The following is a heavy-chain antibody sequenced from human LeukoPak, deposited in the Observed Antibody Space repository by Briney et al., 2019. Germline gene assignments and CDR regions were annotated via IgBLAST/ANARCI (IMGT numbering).Heavy chain of an antibody. D-gene: IGHD6-13*01. Sequence: GGSLRLSCAASGFTFSSYSMNWVRQAPGKGLEWASSISSSSSYIYYADSVKGRFTISRDNAKNSLYLQMNSLRAEDTAVYYCARVYSSSWYYFDYWGQGTLVTVSS. V-gene: IGHV3-21*01. CDR2: ISSSSSYI. CDR3: ARVYSSSWYYFDY. CDR1: GFTFSSYS. J-gene: IGHJ4*02.